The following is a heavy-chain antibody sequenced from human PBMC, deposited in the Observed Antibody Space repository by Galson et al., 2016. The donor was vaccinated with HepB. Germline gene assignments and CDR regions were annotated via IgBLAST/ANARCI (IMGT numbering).Heavy chain of an antibody. CDR3: ARQPALGSLIYYYGMDV. CDR1: GGSINSGDYY. CDR2: ISYTGSS. J-gene: IGHJ6*04. D-gene: IGHD3-16*01. V-gene: IGHV4-30-4*01. Sequence: LSLTCTVSGGSINSGDYYWSWVRQSPGKGLEWIGYISYTGSSYYNPSLKSRITFSADSSKNQFSLNLNSVTAADTAVYYCARQPALGSLIYYYGMDVWGKGTTVTVSS.